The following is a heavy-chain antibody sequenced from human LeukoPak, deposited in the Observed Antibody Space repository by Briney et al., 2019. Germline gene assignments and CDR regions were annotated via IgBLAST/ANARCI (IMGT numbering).Heavy chain of an antibody. Sequence: ASVKVSCKASGYTFTSYAMNWVRQAPGQGLEWMGWISTNTGNPTYAQGFTGRFVFSLDTSVSTAYLQISSLKAEDTAVYYCARDMYYDFWSGYYPPGRRYYYYGMDVWGQGTTVTVSS. CDR2: ISTNTGNP. CDR1: GYTFTSYA. D-gene: IGHD3-3*01. CDR3: ARDMYYDFWSGYYPPGRRYYYYGMDV. V-gene: IGHV7-4-1*02. J-gene: IGHJ6*02.